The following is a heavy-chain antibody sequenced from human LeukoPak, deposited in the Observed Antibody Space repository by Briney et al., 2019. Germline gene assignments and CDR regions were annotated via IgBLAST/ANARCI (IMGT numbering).Heavy chain of an antibody. CDR3: ARDYYGGNPFDY. D-gene: IGHD4-23*01. V-gene: IGHV3-30-3*01. Sequence: GGSLRLSCAASGFTFSSYAMHWVRQAPGKGLEWVAVISYDGSNKYYADSVKGRFTISRDNSKNTLYLQMNSLRAEDTAVYYCARDYYGGNPFDYWGQGTLVTVSS. CDR2: ISYDGSNK. J-gene: IGHJ4*02. CDR1: GFTFSSYA.